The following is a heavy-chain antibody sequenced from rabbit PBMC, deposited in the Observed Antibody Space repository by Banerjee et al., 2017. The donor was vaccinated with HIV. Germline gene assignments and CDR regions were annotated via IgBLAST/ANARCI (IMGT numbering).Heavy chain of an antibody. Sequence: QEQLEESGGGLVKPGGTLTLTCKASGIDFSSYYYMCWVRQAPGKGLEWIGCIYTSSGSTYYASWAKGRLTISKTSWTTVTLQMTSLTAADTATYFCARSNNYYDMDLWGQGTLVTVS. CDR2: IYTSSGST. CDR3: ARSNNYYDMDL. J-gene: IGHJ6*01. V-gene: IGHV1S45*01. CDR1: GIDFSSYYY.